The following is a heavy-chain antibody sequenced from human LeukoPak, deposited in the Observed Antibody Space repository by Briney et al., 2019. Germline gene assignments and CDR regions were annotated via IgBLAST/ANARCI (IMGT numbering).Heavy chain of an antibody. J-gene: IGHJ3*02. V-gene: IGHV3-21*01. CDR2: ISSSTSYI. CDR1: GFTFSSYS. Sequence: GGSLRLSCAASGFTFSSYSMNWVRQAPGKGLEWVSCISSSTSYIYYADSVKGRFTISRDNAENSLYLQMNSLRAEDTAVYYCARERAVAGTSDAFDIWGQGTMVTVSS. D-gene: IGHD6-19*01. CDR3: ARERAVAGTSDAFDI.